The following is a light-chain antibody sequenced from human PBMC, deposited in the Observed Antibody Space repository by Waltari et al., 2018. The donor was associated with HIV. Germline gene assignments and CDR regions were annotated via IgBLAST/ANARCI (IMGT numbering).Light chain of an antibody. Sequence: SYVLTQPPSVSVAPGQTARITCGGNNIAATQSVHWYRLNPGQAPVVVIYDDRDRPSGIPDRFSGSSSGDTATLTISRAEAGDEADYYCQVWDGRGDPVIFGGGTKLAVV. CDR1: NIAATQS. CDR3: QVWDGRGDPVI. CDR2: DDR. V-gene: IGLV3-21*02. J-gene: IGLJ2*01.